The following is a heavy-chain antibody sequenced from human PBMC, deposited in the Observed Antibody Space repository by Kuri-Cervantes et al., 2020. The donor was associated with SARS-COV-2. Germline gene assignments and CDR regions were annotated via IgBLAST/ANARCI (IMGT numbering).Heavy chain of an antibody. CDR3: ARNSGYDFWFDP. J-gene: IGHJ5*02. CDR1: GFTFSSDS. Sequence: GGSLRLSCAASGFTFSSDSMNWVRQAPGKGLEWVSSISSSSSYIYYADSVKGRFTISRDNSKNSLYLQMNSLRAEDTAVYYCARNSGYDFWFDPWGQGTLVTVSS. V-gene: IGHV3-21*01. D-gene: IGHD5-12*01. CDR2: ISSSSSYI.